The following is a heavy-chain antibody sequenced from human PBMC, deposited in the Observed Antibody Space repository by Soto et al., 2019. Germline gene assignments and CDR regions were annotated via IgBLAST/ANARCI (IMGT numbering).Heavy chain of an antibody. CDR2: ISSDGRKT. CDR3: ASDPGVDFWSGVFDP. V-gene: IGHV3-30*04. Sequence: QVQLVESGGRVVQAGTSLRVSCAASGFSFGSSSMHWGRQAPGGGPERVASISSDGRKTYYSESAKGRFTISRDNSKNIVYLEMDRLRLDDTAIYFCASDPGVDFWSGVFDPWGQGTTVTVSS. D-gene: IGHD3-3*01. CDR1: GFSFGSSS. J-gene: IGHJ6*02.